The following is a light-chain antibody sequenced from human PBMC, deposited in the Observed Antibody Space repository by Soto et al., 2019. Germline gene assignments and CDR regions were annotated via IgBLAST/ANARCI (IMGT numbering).Light chain of an antibody. J-gene: IGLJ3*02. CDR3: AAWDDSLNGWV. Sequence: QSVLTQPPSASGTPGQRVTISCSGSSSNIGSNTVNWYQQLPGTAPKLLIYSNNQRPSGVPYRFSGSKSGTSASLAISGLQSEEEADYYCAAWDDSLNGWVFGGGTKLTVL. CDR1: SSNIGSNT. CDR2: SNN. V-gene: IGLV1-44*01.